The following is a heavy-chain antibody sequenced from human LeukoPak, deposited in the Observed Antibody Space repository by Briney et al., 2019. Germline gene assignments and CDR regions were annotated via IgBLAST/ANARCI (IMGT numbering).Heavy chain of an antibody. CDR3: ASGVEWALPGYMDV. D-gene: IGHD1-26*01. CDR1: GFTVSSNY. V-gene: IGHV3-53*01. J-gene: IGHJ6*03. Sequence: PGGSLRLSCAASGFTVSSNYMSWVRQAPGKGLEWVSVIYSGGSTYYADSVKGRFTISRDNAKNSLYLQMNSLRAEDTAVYYCASGVEWALPGYMDVWGKGTTVTVSS. CDR2: IYSGGST.